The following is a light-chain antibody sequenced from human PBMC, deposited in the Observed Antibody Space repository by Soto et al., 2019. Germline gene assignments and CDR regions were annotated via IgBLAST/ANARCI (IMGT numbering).Light chain of an antibody. CDR3: QQYHSYWT. J-gene: IGKJ1*01. Sequence: DIQMTQSPSTLSASVGDRVTIACRASQNIGDWLAWYQQKPGKAPNLLIYKASTLESGVPSRFSGSGSGTEFTLTISSLQTDDFSTYYCQQYHSYWTFGQGTKVDIK. V-gene: IGKV1-5*03. CDR2: KAS. CDR1: QNIGDW.